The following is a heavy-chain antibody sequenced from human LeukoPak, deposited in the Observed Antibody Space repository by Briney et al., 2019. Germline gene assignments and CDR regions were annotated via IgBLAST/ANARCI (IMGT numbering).Heavy chain of an antibody. Sequence: ASVKVSCKASGYTFTGYYMHWVRQAPGQGLEWMGLINPNSGGTNYAQKFQGRVTMTRDTSISTAYMELSRLRSDDTAVYYCARYSSSWYDYGMDVWGQGTTVTVSS. CDR1: GYTFTGYY. D-gene: IGHD6-13*01. V-gene: IGHV1-2*02. CDR2: INPNSGGT. J-gene: IGHJ6*02. CDR3: ARYSSSWYDYGMDV.